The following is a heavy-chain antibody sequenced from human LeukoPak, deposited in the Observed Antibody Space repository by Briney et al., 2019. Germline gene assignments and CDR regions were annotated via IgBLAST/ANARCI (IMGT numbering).Heavy chain of an antibody. CDR3: AKFEFGF. J-gene: IGHJ4*02. CDR2: ISGSGGST. V-gene: IGHV3-23*01. Sequence: ETLSLTCAVSGGSISSSNWWSWVRQAPGKGLEWVSAISGSGGSTYYADSVKGRFTISRDNSKNTLYLQMNSLRDEDTAVYYCAKFEFGFWGQGTLVTVSS. D-gene: IGHD3-16*01. CDR1: GGSISSSN.